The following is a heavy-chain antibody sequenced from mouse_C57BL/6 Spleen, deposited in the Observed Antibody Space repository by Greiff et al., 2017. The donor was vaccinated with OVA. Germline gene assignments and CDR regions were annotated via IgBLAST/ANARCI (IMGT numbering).Heavy chain of an antibody. CDR3: ATSIYYYGSSYVDYYAMDY. J-gene: IGHJ4*01. D-gene: IGHD1-1*01. V-gene: IGHV2-6*01. Sequence: VKLMESGPGLVAPSQSLSITCTVSGFSLTSYGVDWVRQSPGKGLEWLGVIWGVGSTNYNSALKSRLSISKDNSKGQVFLKMNSLQTDDTAMYYCATSIYYYGSSYVDYYAMDYWGQGTSVTVSS. CDR1: GFSLTSYG. CDR2: IWGVGST.